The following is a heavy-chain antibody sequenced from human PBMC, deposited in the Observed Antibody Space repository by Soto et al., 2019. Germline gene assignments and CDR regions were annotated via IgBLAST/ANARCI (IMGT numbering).Heavy chain of an antibody. Sequence: QVQLVQSGAEMKKPGASVTVSYKASGYSFTGYYLHWVRQAPGQGLEWLGWINPNSGATNHAQKFQGRVTMTRDRSITTAYMDLNRLTSDDTAMYYCARDSVSTIGDFDNWGQGTLVTVS. CDR1: GYSFTGYY. CDR2: INPNSGAT. J-gene: IGHJ4*02. D-gene: IGHD5-12*01. CDR3: ARDSVSTIGDFDN. V-gene: IGHV1-2*02.